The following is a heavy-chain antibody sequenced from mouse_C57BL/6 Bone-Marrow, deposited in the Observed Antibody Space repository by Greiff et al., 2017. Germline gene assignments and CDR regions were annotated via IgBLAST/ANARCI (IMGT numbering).Heavy chain of an antibody. D-gene: IGHD2-5*01. Sequence: VQLQQPGAELVMPGASVKLSCKASGYTFTSYWMHWVKQTPGPGLEWIGEIDPSVSSTNYNQKFKGKSTLTVDKSSSTAYMKRSSLTSEDTAVYYCARDYSNLFAYWGQGTLVTVSA. J-gene: IGHJ3*01. CDR1: GYTFTSYW. V-gene: IGHV1-69*01. CDR3: ARDYSNLFAY. CDR2: IDPSVSST.